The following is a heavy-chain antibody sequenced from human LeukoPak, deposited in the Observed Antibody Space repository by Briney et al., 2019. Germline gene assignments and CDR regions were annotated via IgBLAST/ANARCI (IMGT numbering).Heavy chain of an antibody. CDR3: AKDIDSRPRYCSSTSCYSDAFDI. J-gene: IGHJ3*02. CDR1: GFTFSSYA. V-gene: IGHV3-23*01. CDR2: ISGSGGST. Sequence: GGPLRLSCAASGFTFSSYAMSWVRQAPGRGLEWVSAISGSGGSTYYADSVKGRFTISRDNSKNTLYLQMNSLRAEDTAVYYCAKDIDSRPRYCSSTSCYSDAFDIWGQGTMVTVSS. D-gene: IGHD2-2*02.